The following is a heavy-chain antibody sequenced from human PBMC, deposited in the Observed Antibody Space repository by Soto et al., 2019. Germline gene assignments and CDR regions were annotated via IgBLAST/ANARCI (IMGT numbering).Heavy chain of an antibody. Sequence: QVQLVQSGAEVKKPGSSVKVSCKASGGTFSSYAISWVRQAPGQGLEWMGGIIPIFGTANYAQKFQGRVTITADESTSTAYMELSSLRSEDTALYYCASEDYGGNSAPFDYWGQGTLVTVSS. D-gene: IGHD4-17*01. V-gene: IGHV1-69*01. CDR1: GGTFSSYA. CDR2: IIPIFGTA. CDR3: ASEDYGGNSAPFDY. J-gene: IGHJ4*02.